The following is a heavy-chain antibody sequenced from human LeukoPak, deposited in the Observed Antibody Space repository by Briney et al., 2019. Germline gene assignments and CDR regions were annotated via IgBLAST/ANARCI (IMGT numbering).Heavy chain of an antibody. CDR1: GFTFSSYE. CDR2: ISSSGSTI. J-gene: IGHJ4*02. D-gene: IGHD2-15*01. CDR3: ARDILIGYCSGGSCHHQY. V-gene: IGHV3-48*03. Sequence: GGSLRLSCAASGFTFSSYEMNWVRQAPGKGLEWVSYISSSGSTIYYADSVKSRFTISRDNAKNSLYLQMNSLRAEDTAVYYCARDILIGYCSGGSCHHQYWGQGTLVTVSS.